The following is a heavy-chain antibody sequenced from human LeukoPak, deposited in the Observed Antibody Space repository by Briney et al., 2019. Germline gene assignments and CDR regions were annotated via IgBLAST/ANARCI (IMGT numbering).Heavy chain of an antibody. CDR2: ISVYNGNA. V-gene: IGHV1-18*01. D-gene: IGHD2-2*02. CDR3: ARTCSSSSCYMVH. CDR1: GYTFANFG. Sequence: ASVKVSCEASGYTFANFGITWVRQAPGQGLEWMGWISVYNGNANYAQHLQGRVTLTTNTSTSTAYMELRSLRSDDTALYYCARTCSSSSCYMVHWGQGTLVTVSS. J-gene: IGHJ4*02.